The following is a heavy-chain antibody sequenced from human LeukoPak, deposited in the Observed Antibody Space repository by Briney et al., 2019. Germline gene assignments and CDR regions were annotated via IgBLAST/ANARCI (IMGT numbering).Heavy chain of an antibody. CDR1: GGSISSSSYY. Sequence: PSETLSLTCTVSGGSISSSSYYWSWIRQPLGKGLEWIGYIYYSGSTNYNPSLKSRVTISVDTSKNQFSLKLSSVTAADTAVYYCARQLTPPYYYYGMDVWGQGTTVTVSS. V-gene: IGHV4-61*05. CDR2: IYYSGST. D-gene: IGHD3-9*01. CDR3: ARQLTPPYYYYGMDV. J-gene: IGHJ6*02.